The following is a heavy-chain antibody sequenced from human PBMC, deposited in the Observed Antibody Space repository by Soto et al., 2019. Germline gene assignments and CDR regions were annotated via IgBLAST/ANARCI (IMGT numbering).Heavy chain of an antibody. Sequence: SETLSLTCTVSGGSISSSSYYWGWIRQPPGKGLEWIGSIYYSGSTYYNPSLKSRVTISVDTSKNQFSLKLGSVTAADTAVYYCASEYPLIIGYNWFDPWGQGTLVTVSS. CDR1: GGSISSSSYY. CDR3: ASEYPLIIGYNWFDP. CDR2: IYYSGST. D-gene: IGHD3-10*01. V-gene: IGHV4-39*01. J-gene: IGHJ5*02.